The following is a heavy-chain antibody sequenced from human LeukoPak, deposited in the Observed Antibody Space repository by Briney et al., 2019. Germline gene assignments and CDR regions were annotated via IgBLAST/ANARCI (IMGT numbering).Heavy chain of an antibody. CDR1: GYSISSGYY. V-gene: IGHV4-38-2*02. CDR2: IYHSGST. J-gene: IGHJ5*02. CDR3: AREPAVRGVIGRRFDP. D-gene: IGHD3-10*01. Sequence: SETLSLTCAVSGYSISSGYYWGWIRQPPGKGLEWIGSIYHSGSTYYNPSLKSRVTISVDTSENQFSLKLSSVTAADTAVYYCAREPAVRGVIGRRFDPWGQGTLVTVSS.